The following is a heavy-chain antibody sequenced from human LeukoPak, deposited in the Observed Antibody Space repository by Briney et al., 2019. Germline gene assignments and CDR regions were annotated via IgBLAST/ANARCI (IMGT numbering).Heavy chain of an antibody. V-gene: IGHV3-30*02. CDR1: GFTFSSYG. J-gene: IGHJ5*02. D-gene: IGHD4-11*01. CDR3: AKEAEGGPLYSPWNWFDP. Sequence: PGGSLRLSCAAFGFTFSSYGMHWVRQAPGKGLEWVAFIRYDGSNKYYADSVKGRFTISRDNSKNTLYLQMNSLRAEDTAVYYCAKEAEGGPLYSPWNWFDPWGQGTLVTVSS. CDR2: IRYDGSNK.